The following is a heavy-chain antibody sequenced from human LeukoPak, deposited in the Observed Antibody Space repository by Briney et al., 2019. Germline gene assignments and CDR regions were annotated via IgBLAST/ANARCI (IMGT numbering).Heavy chain of an antibody. CDR3: ARGYDSSGHDY. CDR1: GFTFSSYA. J-gene: IGHJ4*02. D-gene: IGHD3-22*01. V-gene: IGHV3-64*01. CDR2: ISSNGGST. Sequence: GGSLRLSCAASGFTFSSYAMHWVRQAPGKGLEYVSAISSNGGSTYYANSVKGRFTISRDNSKNTLYLQMGSLRAEDMAVYYCARGYDSSGHDYWGQGTLVTVSS.